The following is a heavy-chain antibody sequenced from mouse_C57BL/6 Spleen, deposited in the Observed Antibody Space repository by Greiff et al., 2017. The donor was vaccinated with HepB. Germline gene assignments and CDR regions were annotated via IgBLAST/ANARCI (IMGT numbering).Heavy chain of an antibody. CDR1: GYTFTSYW. CDR3: ARGEDYSWYFDV. CDR2: IHPNSGST. D-gene: IGHD1-1*01. Sequence: QVQLQQPGAELVKPGASVKLSCKASGYTFTSYWMHWVKQRPGQGLEWIGMIHPNSGSTNYNEKFKSKATLTVDKSSSTAYMQLSSLTSEDSAVYYCARGEDYSWYFDVWGTGTTVTVSS. V-gene: IGHV1-64*01. J-gene: IGHJ1*03.